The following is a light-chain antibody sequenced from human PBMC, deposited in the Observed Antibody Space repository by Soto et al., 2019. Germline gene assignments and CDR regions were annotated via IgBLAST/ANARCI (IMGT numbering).Light chain of an antibody. CDR1: QSVSTW. V-gene: IGKV3-11*01. CDR2: DAS. Sequence: EIVLTQSPATLSLSPGDTATLSCRASQSVSTWLTWYQQKPGQAPRLLIYDASNRATGIPARFSGSGSGTDFTLTISSLAPEDFAVYSCQQRSNWITFGQGTRLEIE. CDR3: QQRSNWIT. J-gene: IGKJ5*01.